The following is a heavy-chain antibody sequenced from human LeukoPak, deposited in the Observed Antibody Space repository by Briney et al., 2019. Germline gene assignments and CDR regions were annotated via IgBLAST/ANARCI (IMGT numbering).Heavy chain of an antibody. V-gene: IGHV3-66*01. CDR3: AREVTNDAFDI. Sequence: GGSLRLSCAASGVTVSSTYMSWVRQAPGKGLEWVSVIYGGSSTYNADSVEGRFTISRDNSKNTLFLQMNSLRAEDTAVYYCAREVTNDAFDIWGQGTMVTVSS. CDR1: GVTVSSTY. J-gene: IGHJ3*02. CDR2: IYGGSST. D-gene: IGHD4-17*01.